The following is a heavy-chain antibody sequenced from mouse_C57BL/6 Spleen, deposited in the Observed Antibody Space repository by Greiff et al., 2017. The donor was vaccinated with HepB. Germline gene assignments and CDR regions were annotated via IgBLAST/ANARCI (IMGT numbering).Heavy chain of an antibody. CDR2: IHPNSGST. J-gene: IGHJ1*03. CDR1: GYTFTSYW. CDR3: ARKGNWDVWYFDV. V-gene: IGHV1-64*01. Sequence: QVQLQHPGAELVKPGASVKLSCKASGYTFTSYWMHWVKQRPGQGLEWIGMIHPNSGSTNYNEKFKSKATLTVDKSSSTAYMQLSSLTSEDSAVYYCARKGNWDVWYFDVWGTGTTVTVSS. D-gene: IGHD4-1*01.